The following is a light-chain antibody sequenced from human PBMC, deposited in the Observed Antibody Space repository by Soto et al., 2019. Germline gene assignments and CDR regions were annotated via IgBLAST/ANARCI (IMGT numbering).Light chain of an antibody. CDR1: RSLDSGQ. J-gene: IGKJ3*01. CDR3: QQYNRWPFT. Sequence: EIVLTQSPGTLSLSPGESATLSCRASRSLDSGQLAWYQQKVGRAPRLLIHDAFIRATGIPDRFSGSGSGTEFTLTISSLQSGDFAVYYCQQYNRWPFTFGPGTKVDIK. CDR2: DAF. V-gene: IGKV3D-15*01.